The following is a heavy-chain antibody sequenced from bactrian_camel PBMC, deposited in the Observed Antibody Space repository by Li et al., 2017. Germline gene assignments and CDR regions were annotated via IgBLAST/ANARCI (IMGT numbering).Heavy chain of an antibody. CDR1: GFTFSSSS. Sequence: HVQLVESGGDLVQPGGSLRLSCAASGFTFSSSSMFWVRQAPGKGLEWVSGIYRDGSKTYYGESVEGRFTISRDDAKNTLYLQLNSLKTEDTAVYLCATSSGSPEDDDLGLGVFGHWGQGTQVTVS. CDR3: ATSSGSPEDDDLGLGVFGH. J-gene: IGHJ4*01. CDR2: IYRDGSKT. D-gene: IGHD1*01. V-gene: IGHV3S6*01.